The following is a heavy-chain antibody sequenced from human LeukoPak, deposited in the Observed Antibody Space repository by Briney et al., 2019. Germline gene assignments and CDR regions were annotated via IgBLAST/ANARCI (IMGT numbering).Heavy chain of an antibody. CDR3: ARDYGGNSGSPFDL. CDR2: IYYSGST. D-gene: IGHD4-23*01. J-gene: IGHJ2*01. V-gene: IGHV4-59*01. CDR1: GGSISGYF. Sequence: SETLSLTCTVSGGSISGYFWSWIRQPPEKGLEWIAYIYYSGSTNYNPSLKSRVTISVDTSKNQFSLKLSSVTAADTAVYYCARDYGGNSGSPFDLWGRGTLVTVSS.